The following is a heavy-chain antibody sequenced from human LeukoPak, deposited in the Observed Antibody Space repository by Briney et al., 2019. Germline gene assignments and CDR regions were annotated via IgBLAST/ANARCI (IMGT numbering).Heavy chain of an antibody. CDR1: GGSISSYY. CDR3: SRGRGYSSSWYRYYFDY. D-gene: IGHD6-13*01. Sequence: SETLSLTCTVSGGSISSYYWSWIRQPPGKGLEWIGYIYYSGSTYYNPSLKSRVTISVDTSKNQFSLKLSSVTAADTAVYYCSRGRGYSSSWYRYYFDYWGQGTLVTVPS. CDR2: IYYSGST. V-gene: IGHV4-59*12. J-gene: IGHJ4*02.